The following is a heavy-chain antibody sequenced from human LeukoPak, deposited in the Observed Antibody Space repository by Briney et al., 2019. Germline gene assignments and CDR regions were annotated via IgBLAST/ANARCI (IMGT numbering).Heavy chain of an antibody. CDR2: INGSGSST. D-gene: IGHD3-3*01. Sequence: GGSLRLSCAASGFTFSSHAMSWVRQAPGKGLEWVSAINGSGSSTYYADFVKGRVSISRDNSKNTLYLQMNSLRVEDTALYYCARDFWDDFEYFDLWGRGTLVTVSS. V-gene: IGHV3-23*01. CDR1: GFTFSSHA. J-gene: IGHJ2*01. CDR3: ARDFWDDFEYFDL.